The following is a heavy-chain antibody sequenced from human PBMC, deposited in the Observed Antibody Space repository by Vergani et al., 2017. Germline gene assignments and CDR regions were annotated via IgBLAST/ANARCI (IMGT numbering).Heavy chain of an antibody. CDR3: ARDRFYDFWSGPPGGMDV. V-gene: IGHV4-61*02. CDR1: GGSISSGSYY. J-gene: IGHJ6*02. CDR2: IYTSGST. Sequence: QLQLQESGPGLVKPSQTLSLTCAVSGGSISSGSYYWSWIRQPAGKGLEWIGRIYTSGSTNYNPSLKSRVTISVDTSKNQFSLKLSSVTAADTAVYYCARDRFYDFWSGPPGGMDVWGQGTTVTVSS. D-gene: IGHD3-3*01.